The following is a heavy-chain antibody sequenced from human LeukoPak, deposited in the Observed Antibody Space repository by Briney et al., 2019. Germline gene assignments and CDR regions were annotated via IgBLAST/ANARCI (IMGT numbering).Heavy chain of an antibody. CDR1: GFSFSGSA. V-gene: IGHV3-73*01. CDR2: IRSKANSYAT. J-gene: IGHJ4*02. Sequence: PGGSLRLSCAASGFSFSGSAIHWVRQASGKGLERVGRIRSKANSYATAYAASVKGRFTISRDDSKNTAYLQMNSLKTEDTAVYYCTRPGGSQSDDYWGQGTLVTVSS. CDR3: TRPGGSQSDDY. D-gene: IGHD1-26*01.